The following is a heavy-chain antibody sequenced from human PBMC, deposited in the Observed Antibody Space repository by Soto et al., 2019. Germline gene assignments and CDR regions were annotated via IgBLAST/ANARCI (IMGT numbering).Heavy chain of an antibody. Sequence: QLQLQESGPGLVKPSETLSLTCTVSGGSISSSSYYWGWIRQPPGKGLEWIGSIYYSGSTYYNPSLKSRVTISVDTTKNQFSLKLSSVTAADTAVYYCARDVVGYCSSTSCSAADYWGQGALVTVSS. V-gene: IGHV4-39*02. CDR2: IYYSGST. CDR1: GGSISSSSYY. J-gene: IGHJ4*02. D-gene: IGHD2-2*01. CDR3: ARDVVGYCSSTSCSAADY.